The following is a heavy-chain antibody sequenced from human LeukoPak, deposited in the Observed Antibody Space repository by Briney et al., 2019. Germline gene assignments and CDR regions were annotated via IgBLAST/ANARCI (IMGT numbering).Heavy chain of an antibody. CDR1: GGSFSGYY. CDR3: ARVSGSWYRGYYFDY. Sequence: PSETLSLTCAVYGGSFSGYYWSWIRQPPGKGLEWIGEINHSGSTNYNPSLKSRVTISVDTTKNQFSLKLSSVTAADTAVYYCARVSGSWYRGYYFDYWGQGTLVTVSS. V-gene: IGHV4-34*01. D-gene: IGHD6-13*01. CDR2: INHSGST. J-gene: IGHJ4*02.